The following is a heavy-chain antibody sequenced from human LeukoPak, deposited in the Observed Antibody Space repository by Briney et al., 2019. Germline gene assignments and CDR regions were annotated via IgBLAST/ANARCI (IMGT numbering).Heavy chain of an antibody. J-gene: IGHJ3*02. Sequence: GGSLTLSCAASGFTFSGSAMHWVRQASGKGLEWVGRIRSKANSYATAYAASVKGRFTISRDDSKNTAYLQMNSLKTEDTAVYYCTSLIAVAALDAFDIWGQGTMVTVPS. CDR2: IRSKANSYAT. V-gene: IGHV3-73*01. D-gene: IGHD6-19*01. CDR3: TSLIAVAALDAFDI. CDR1: GFTFSGSA.